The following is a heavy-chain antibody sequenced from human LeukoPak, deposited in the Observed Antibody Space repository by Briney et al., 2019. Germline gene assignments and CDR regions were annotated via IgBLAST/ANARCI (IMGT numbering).Heavy chain of an antibody. CDR2: INTNTGNP. V-gene: IGHV7-4-1*02. D-gene: IGHD7-27*01. CDR1: GGTFSSYA. J-gene: IGHJ3*02. Sequence: ASVKVSCKASGGTFSSYAISWVRQAPGQGLEWMGWINTNTGNPTYAQGFTGRLVFSLDTSVSTAYLQISSPKAEDTAVYYCARERGDRDTFDIWGQGTMVTVSS. CDR3: ARERGDRDTFDI.